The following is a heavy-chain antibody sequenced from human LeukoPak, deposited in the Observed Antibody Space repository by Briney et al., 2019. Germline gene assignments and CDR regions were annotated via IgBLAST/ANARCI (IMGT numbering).Heavy chain of an antibody. J-gene: IGHJ5*02. CDR2: IYYSGST. V-gene: IGHV4-30-4*01. D-gene: IGHD1-14*01. Sequence: SETLSLTCTVSGGSISSGDYYWSWIRQPPGKGLEWIGYIYYSGSTYYNPSLKSRVTISVDTSKNQFSLKLSSVTAADTAVYSCARWSAGEFDPCGQGTLVTVSS. CDR1: GGSISSGDYY. CDR3: ARWSAGEFDP.